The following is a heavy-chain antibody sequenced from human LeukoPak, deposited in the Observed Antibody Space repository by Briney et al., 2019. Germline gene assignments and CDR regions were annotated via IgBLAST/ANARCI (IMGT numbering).Heavy chain of an antibody. CDR3: ARSPHFWSGYYFN. D-gene: IGHD3-3*02. V-gene: IGHV3-30-3*01. CDR2: ISYDGSNK. CDR1: GFTFSSYA. Sequence: GGSLRLSCAASGFTFSSYAMHWVRQAPGKGLEWVAVISYDGSNKYYADSVKGRFTISRDNSKNTLYLQMNSLRAEDTAVYYCARSPHFWSGYYFNWGQGTLVTVSS. J-gene: IGHJ4*02.